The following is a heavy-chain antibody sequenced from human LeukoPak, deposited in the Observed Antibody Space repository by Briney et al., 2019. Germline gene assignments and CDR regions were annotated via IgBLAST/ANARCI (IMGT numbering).Heavy chain of an antibody. J-gene: IGHJ4*02. CDR1: GFTVSNNY. CDR3: AKGAATSRYYFDY. D-gene: IGHD2-15*01. V-gene: IGHV3-53*01. CDR2: IYGDGST. Sequence: PGGSLRLSCAASGFTVSNNYMSWARQAPGKGLEWVSAIYGDGSTYYADSVKGRFTISRDNSKNTLYLQMNSLRAEDTAVYYCAKGAATSRYYFDYWGQGTLVTVSS.